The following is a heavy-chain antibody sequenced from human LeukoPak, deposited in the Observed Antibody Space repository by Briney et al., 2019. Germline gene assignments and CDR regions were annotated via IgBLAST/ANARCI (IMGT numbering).Heavy chain of an antibody. D-gene: IGHD3-22*01. CDR3: ARGDDSSGYSDY. J-gene: IGHJ4*02. CDR2: ISAYNGNT. Sequence: ASVKVSCKASGYTFTSYAISWVRQAPGQGLEWMGWISAYNGNTNYAQKFQGRVTMTTDTSMSTAYMELRSLRSDDTAVYYCARGDDSSGYSDYWGQGTLVTVSS. V-gene: IGHV1-18*01. CDR1: GYTFTSYA.